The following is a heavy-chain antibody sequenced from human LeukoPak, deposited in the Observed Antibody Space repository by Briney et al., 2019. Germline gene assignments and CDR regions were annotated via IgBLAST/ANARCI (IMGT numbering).Heavy chain of an antibody. CDR2: INPNSGGT. D-gene: IGHD1-26*01. CDR3: ARAQAGSYAGGEYYFDY. J-gene: IGHJ4*02. CDR1: GYTFTGYY. V-gene: IGHV1-2*02. Sequence: ASVKVSCKASGYTFTGYYMHWVRQAPGQGLEWMGWINPNSGGTNYAQKFQGRVTMTRDTSISTAYMELSRLRSDDTAVYYCARAQAGSYAGGEYYFDYWGQGTLVTVSS.